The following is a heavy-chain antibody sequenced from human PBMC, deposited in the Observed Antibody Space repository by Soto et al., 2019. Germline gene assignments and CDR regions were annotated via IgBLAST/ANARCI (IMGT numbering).Heavy chain of an antibody. CDR3: ARPHPICSSTSCYGVNYYYGMDV. Sequence: QVQLVESGGGVVQPGRSLRLSCAASGFTFSSYAMHWVRQAPGKGLEWVAVISYDGSNKYYADSVKGRFTISRDNSKNPLYLQMNSLRAEDTAVYYCARPHPICSSTSCYGVNYYYGMDVWGQGTTVTVSS. V-gene: IGHV3-30-3*01. D-gene: IGHD2-2*01. CDR1: GFTFSSYA. CDR2: ISYDGSNK. J-gene: IGHJ6*02.